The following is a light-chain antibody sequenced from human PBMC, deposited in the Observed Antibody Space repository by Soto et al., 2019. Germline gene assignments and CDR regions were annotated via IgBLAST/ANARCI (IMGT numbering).Light chain of an antibody. CDR2: GAS. CDR3: QQYNRNTWS. Sequence: DIQMTQSPSTLSASVGGRVTIAGRASQSVGTWVAWYQQKPGKAPKLLIYGASNLESGVPSRFSGSGSGTEFTLTITTLQPDDFATYFCQQYNRNTWSFGPGTKVDI. CDR1: QSVGTW. V-gene: IGKV1-5*01. J-gene: IGKJ1*01.